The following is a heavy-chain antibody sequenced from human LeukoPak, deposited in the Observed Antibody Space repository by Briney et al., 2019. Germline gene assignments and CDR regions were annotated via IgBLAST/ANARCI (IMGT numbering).Heavy chain of an antibody. V-gene: IGHV1-46*01. Sequence: ASVKVSCKASGYTFTSYYMHWVRQAPGQGLEWMGISNPSGGSTSYAQKFQGRVTMTRDTSTSTVYMELSSLRSEDTAVYYCARGAYCGGDCYLGGYYYYYMDVWGKGTTVTVSS. CDR2: SNPSGGST. J-gene: IGHJ6*03. CDR3: ARGAYCGGDCYLGGYYYYYMDV. CDR1: GYTFTSYY. D-gene: IGHD2-21*01.